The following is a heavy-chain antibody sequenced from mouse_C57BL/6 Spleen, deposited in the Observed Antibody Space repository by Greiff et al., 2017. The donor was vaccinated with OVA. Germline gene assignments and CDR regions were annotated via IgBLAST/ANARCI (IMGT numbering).Heavy chain of an antibody. D-gene: IGHD1-1*01. V-gene: IGHV14-3*01. CDR1: GFNIKNTY. Sequence: EVQLQQSVAELVRPGASVKLSCTASGFNIKNTYMHWVKQRPEQGLEWIGRIDPANGNTKYAPKFQGKATITADTSSNTAYLQLSSLTSEDTAIYYCAPYYYGSNFEGDAMDYWGQGTSVTVSS. CDR2: IDPANGNT. J-gene: IGHJ4*01. CDR3: APYYYGSNFEGDAMDY.